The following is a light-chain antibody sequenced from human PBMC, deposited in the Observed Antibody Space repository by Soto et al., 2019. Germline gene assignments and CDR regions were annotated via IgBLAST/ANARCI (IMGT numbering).Light chain of an antibody. CDR1: SSDVGGYND. J-gene: IGLJ1*01. CDR3: SSYTIRNTLV. Sequence: QSALTQPASVSGSPGQSITISCTGTSSDVGGYNDVSWYQQYPGKAPKLMIYDVSNRPSGVSNRFSGSKSGNTASLTISGLQAEDEADYYCSSYTIRNTLVFGSGTKLTVL. CDR2: DVS. V-gene: IGLV2-14*01.